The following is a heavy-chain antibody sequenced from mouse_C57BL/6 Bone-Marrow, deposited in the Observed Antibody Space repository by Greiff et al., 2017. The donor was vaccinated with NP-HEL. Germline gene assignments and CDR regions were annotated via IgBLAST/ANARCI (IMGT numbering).Heavy chain of an antibody. D-gene: IGHD2-4*01. CDR2: IDPEDGDT. V-gene: IGHV14-1*01. J-gene: IGHJ3*01. Sequence: VHVKQSGAELVRPGASVKLSCTASGFNIKDYYMHWVKQRPEQGLEWIGRIDPEDGDTEYAPKFQGKATMTADTSSNTAYLQLSSLTSEDTAVYYCTLIYYDYDEDWFAYWGQGTLVTVSA. CDR1: GFNIKDYY. CDR3: TLIYYDYDEDWFAY.